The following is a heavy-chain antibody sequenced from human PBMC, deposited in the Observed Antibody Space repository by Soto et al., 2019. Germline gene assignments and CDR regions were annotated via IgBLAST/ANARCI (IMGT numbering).Heavy chain of an antibody. CDR2: ISYDGSNK. D-gene: IGHD3-3*01. Sequence: PGGSLRLSCAASGFTFNSYAMHWVRQAPGKGLEWVAVISYDGSNKYYADSVKGRFTISRDNSKNTLYLQMNSLRAEDTAVYYCARGMDDFWGQGTLVTVSS. V-gene: IGHV3-30-3*01. CDR1: GFTFNSYA. CDR3: ARGMDDF. J-gene: IGHJ4*02.